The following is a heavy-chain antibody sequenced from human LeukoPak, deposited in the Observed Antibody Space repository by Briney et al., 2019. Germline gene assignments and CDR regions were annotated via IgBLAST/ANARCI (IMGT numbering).Heavy chain of an antibody. J-gene: IGHJ4*02. V-gene: IGHV1-2*06. D-gene: IGHD6-19*01. CDR3: ARVGRESSTGWLDY. CDR2: INVKSGAT. Sequence: PGASVKVSCKASGYTFTDYYMHWVRQAPGQGLEWMGRINVKSGATDYAQKFQGRVTVTRDTSISTAYMELSSLRSDDTAVYYCARVGRESSTGWLDYWGQGTLVTVSS. CDR1: GYTFTDYY.